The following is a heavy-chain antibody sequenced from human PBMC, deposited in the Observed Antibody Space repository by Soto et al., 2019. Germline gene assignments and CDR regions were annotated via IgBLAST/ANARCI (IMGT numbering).Heavy chain of an antibody. CDR1: GYTFTSYY. Sequence: ASVKVSCKASGYTFTSYYVHWVRQAPGQGLEWMGIINPSGGSTSYAENFQGRVTMTRDTSTSTVYMELISLRSEDTAVYYCARSSRADTFDYGGQGTLVPVSS. J-gene: IGHJ4*02. CDR2: INPSGGST. V-gene: IGHV1-46*01. D-gene: IGHD3-9*01. CDR3: ARSSRADTFDY.